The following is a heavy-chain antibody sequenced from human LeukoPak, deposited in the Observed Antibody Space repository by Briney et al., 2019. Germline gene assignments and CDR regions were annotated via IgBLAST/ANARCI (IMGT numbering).Heavy chain of an antibody. V-gene: IGHV1-18*01. CDR2: ISAYNGNT. D-gene: IGHD2-21*02. CDR3: AREGTDSYWNWFDP. J-gene: IGHJ5*02. Sequence: GASVKVSCKASGYTFTSYGISWVRQAPGQGLEWMGWISAYNGNTNYAQKLQGRVTMTTDTSTSTAYMELSSLRSEDTAVYYCAREGTDSYWNWFDPWGQGTLVTVSS. CDR1: GYTFTSYG.